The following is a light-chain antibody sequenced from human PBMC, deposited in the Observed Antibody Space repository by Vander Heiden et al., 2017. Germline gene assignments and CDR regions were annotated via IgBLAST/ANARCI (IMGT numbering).Light chain of an antibody. V-gene: IGKV3-20*01. CDR2: GES. Sequence: EIVLTQSPGTLSLSPGERATLSCRASQSVSSSYLSWYQQKPGQAPRLLIYGESSRATGIPDRFSGSGSGTDFTLTISRLEPEDFAVYYCQQDGSSPWTFGQGTKVEIK. CDR3: QQDGSSPWT. CDR1: QSVSSSY. J-gene: IGKJ1*01.